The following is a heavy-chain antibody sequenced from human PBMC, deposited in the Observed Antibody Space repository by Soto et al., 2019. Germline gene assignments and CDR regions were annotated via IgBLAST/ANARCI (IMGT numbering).Heavy chain of an antibody. J-gene: IGHJ5*02. CDR2: ISAYIGNT. D-gene: IGHD6-19*01. V-gene: IGHV1-18*01. CDR3: ARVYSSGWYGNWFDP. CDR1: GYTFTSYG. Sequence: ASVKVSCKASGYTFTSYGISWVRQAPGQGLEWMGWISAYIGNTNYAQKLQGRVTMTTDTSTSTAYMELRSLSSDDTAVYYCARVYSSGWYGNWFDPWGQGTLVTVSS.